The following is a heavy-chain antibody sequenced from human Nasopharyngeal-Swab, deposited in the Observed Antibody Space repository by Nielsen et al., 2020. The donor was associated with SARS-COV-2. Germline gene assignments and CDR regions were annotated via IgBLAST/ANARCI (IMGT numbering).Heavy chain of an antibody. CDR2: IDWDDDK. D-gene: IGHD3/OR15-3a*01. CDR1: GFSLTTSGMW. CDR3: ARIPPVDFHFDF. V-gene: IGHV2-70*01. Sequence: GPTLVKPTQTTTLTCTFSGFSLTTSGMWVAWIRQPPGKALEWLALIDWDDDKYYSTSLNTRLTISKDTSKNQVVLTMTNMDPVDTATYYCARIPPVDFHFDFWGQGILVTVSS. J-gene: IGHJ4*02.